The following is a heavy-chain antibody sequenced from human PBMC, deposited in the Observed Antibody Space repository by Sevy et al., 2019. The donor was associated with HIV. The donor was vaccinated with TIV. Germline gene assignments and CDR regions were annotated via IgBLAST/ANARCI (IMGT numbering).Heavy chain of an antibody. CDR1: GGSFSGYY. D-gene: IGHD2-2*01. V-gene: IGHV4-34*01. Sequence: SETLSLTCAVYGGSFSGYYWNWIRQTPGKGLEWIGEINHSGSTNYNPSLKSRVTISVDTCKNQFSLRLNSVTAADTAVYYCARAPPVVVVPGAPSWFDPWGQGTLVTVSS. CDR2: INHSGST. CDR3: ARAPPVVVVPGAPSWFDP. J-gene: IGHJ5*02.